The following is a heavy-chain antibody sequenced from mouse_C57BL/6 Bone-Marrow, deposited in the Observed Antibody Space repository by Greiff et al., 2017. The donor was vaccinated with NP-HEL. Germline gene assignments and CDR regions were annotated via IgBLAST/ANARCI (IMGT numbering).Heavy chain of an antibody. CDR1: GFSLTSYG. J-gene: IGHJ1*03. D-gene: IGHD2-3*01. Sequence: VKLQESGPGLVQPSQSLSITCTVSGFSLTSYGVHWVRQSPGKGLEWLGVIWRGGSTDYNAAFMSRLSITKDNSKSQVFFKMNSLQADDTAIYYCAKYDGYYDWYFDVWGTGTTVTVSS. CDR2: IWRGGST. V-gene: IGHV2-5*01. CDR3: AKYDGYYDWYFDV.